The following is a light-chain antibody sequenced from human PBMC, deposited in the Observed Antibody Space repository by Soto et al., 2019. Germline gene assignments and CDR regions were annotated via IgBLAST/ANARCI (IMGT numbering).Light chain of an antibody. CDR3: QNYNSGPRT. CDR1: QGISNY. V-gene: IGKV1-27*01. J-gene: IGKJ1*01. Sequence: DIQMTQSPSSLSASVGDRVTITCRASQGISNYLAWYQQKPGKVPKLLIYAASTLQSGVPSRFSGSGSGTDFTLTISSLQPDDVSTYYCQNYNSGPRTFGQGTRVEIK. CDR2: AAS.